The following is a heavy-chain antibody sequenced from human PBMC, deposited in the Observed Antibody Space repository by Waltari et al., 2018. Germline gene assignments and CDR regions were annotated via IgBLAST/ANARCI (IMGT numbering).Heavy chain of an antibody. CDR1: GLTFSANS. D-gene: IGHD1-26*01. J-gene: IGHJ4*02. CDR3: RLLLVGATEEGYFDS. V-gene: IGHV3-48*04. Sequence: EVQLVESGGELVQPGGSLRLSGAASGLTFSANSRHWFRQVPGKGPECIAYIIISGDTTFYADSVMGRFTISRDNAKSSVYLQMSSLRAEDTAVYYCRLLLVGATEEGYFDSWGQGTLVTVSS. CDR2: IIISGDTT.